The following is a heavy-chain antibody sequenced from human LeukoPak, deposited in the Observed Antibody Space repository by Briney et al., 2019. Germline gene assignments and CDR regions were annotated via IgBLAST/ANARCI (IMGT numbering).Heavy chain of an antibody. J-gene: IGHJ4*02. D-gene: IGHD6-13*01. Sequence: SETLSLTCAVSGASISSSIWWNWVRQPPGQGLEWIGEINHSGSTNYNPSLKSRVTISVDTPKNQFSLKLSSVTAADTAVYYCARHPTSPRYSSSWYRSSSFDYWGQGTLVTVSS. V-gene: IGHV4-4*02. CDR2: INHSGST. CDR3: ARHPTSPRYSSSWYRSSSFDY. CDR1: GASISSSIW.